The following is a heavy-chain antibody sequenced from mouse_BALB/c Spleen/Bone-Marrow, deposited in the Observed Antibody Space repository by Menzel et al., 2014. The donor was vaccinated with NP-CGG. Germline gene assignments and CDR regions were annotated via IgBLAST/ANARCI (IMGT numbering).Heavy chain of an antibody. Sequence: EVQLQESGGGLVQPGGSMKLSCVASGFTFSNYWVNWVRQSPEKGLEWVAEIRLKSNNYATHYAESVKGRFTISRDDSKSSVYLQMNNLRAEDTGIYYCTRNWDYFDYWGQGTTLTVSS. V-gene: IGHV6-6*02. CDR1: GFTFSNYW. CDR2: IRLKSNNYAT. D-gene: IGHD4-1*01. J-gene: IGHJ2*01. CDR3: TRNWDYFDY.